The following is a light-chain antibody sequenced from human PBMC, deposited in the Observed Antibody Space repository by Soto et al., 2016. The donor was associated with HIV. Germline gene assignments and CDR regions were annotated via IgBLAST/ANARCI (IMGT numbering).Light chain of an antibody. V-gene: IGLV3-19*01. J-gene: IGLJ3*02. CDR2: GEN. Sequence: SSELTQDPTVSVALGQTVTITCQGDSLRTFYASWYQLRPGQAPQLIVYGENNRPSGFPDRFSASASGDTASLTIAGAQATDEADYYCNSRDSSGNHVVFGGGTRLTVL. CDR3: NSRDSSGNHVV. CDR1: SLRTFY.